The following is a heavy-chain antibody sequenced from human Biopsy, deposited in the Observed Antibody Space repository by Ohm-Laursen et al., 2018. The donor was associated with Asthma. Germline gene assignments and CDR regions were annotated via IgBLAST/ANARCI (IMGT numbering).Heavy chain of an antibody. Sequence: SLRLSCTASGFTFRNFGMHWVRQAPGKGLEWVALISSDVREWYAASVKGRFTISRDNYKNTQDLQMNSMRGDDTAVYYCVRWRHVYPDHYSDFWGLGTLVTVSS. J-gene: IGHJ4*02. D-gene: IGHD2-21*01. CDR1: GFTFRNFG. CDR2: ISSDVRE. CDR3: VRWRHVYPDHYSDF. V-gene: IGHV3-30*03.